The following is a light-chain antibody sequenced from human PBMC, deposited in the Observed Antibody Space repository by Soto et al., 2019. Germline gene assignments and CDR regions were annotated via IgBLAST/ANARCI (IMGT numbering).Light chain of an antibody. V-gene: IGLV4-69*01. CDR1: SGHSRYA. J-gene: IGLJ2*01. CDR2: VNSDGSH. Sequence: QLVLTQSPSASASLGASVKLTCTLSSGHSRYAIAWHQQQPEKGPRYLMKVNSDGSHNKGDGIPDRFSGSSSGAERYLTISSLQSEDEADYYCQTWGSGIPVIFGGGTKLTVL. CDR3: QTWGSGIPVI.